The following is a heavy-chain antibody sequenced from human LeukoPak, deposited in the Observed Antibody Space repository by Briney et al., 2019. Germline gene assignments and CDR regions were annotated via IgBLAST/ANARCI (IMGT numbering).Heavy chain of an antibody. Sequence: GGSLRLSCAASGFTFSSYAMSWVRQAPGKGLEWVSAISGSGGSTYYADSVKGRFTISRDNSKNTLYLQMNSLRAEDTAVYYCAKKGGIQLWSGELDYWGQGTLVTVSS. CDR3: AKKGGIQLWSGELDY. J-gene: IGHJ4*02. CDR2: ISGSGGST. D-gene: IGHD5-18*01. CDR1: GFTFSSYA. V-gene: IGHV3-23*01.